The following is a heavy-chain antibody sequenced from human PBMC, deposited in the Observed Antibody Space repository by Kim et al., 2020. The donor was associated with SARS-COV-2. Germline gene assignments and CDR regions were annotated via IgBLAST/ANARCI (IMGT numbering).Heavy chain of an antibody. Sequence: SVKVSCKASGGTFSSYAISWVRQAPGQGLEWMGGIIPIFGTANYAQKFQGRVTITADESTSTAYMELSSLRSEDTAVYYCARVVDVVPPTTDYYYGMDVWGQGTTVTVSS. CDR1: GGTFSSYA. CDR3: ARVVDVVPPTTDYYYGMDV. D-gene: IGHD2-2*01. CDR2: IIPIFGTA. J-gene: IGHJ6*02. V-gene: IGHV1-69*13.